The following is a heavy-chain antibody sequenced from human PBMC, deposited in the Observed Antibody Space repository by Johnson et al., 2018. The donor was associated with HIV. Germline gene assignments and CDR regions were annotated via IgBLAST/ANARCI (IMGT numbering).Heavy chain of an antibody. CDR3: EKAVAKVGAGMSFDF. CDR2: ISGSGRST. D-gene: IGHD1-26*01. CDR1: AFTFSSYW. V-gene: IGHV3-23*04. Sequence: VELVESGGGLVQPGGSLILSCAASAFTFSSYWISWVRQAPGQGLAWVSAISGSGRSTYYAASVKCLFTISIDNSKNTLYLQMSSLRAEDTAVYYCEKAVAKVGAGMSFDFWGKGTMVTVSS. J-gene: IGHJ3*01.